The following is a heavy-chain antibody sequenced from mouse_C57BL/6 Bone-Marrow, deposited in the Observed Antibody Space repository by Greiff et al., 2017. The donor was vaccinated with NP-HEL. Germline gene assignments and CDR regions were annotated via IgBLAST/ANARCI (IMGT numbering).Heavy chain of an antibody. CDR1: GYTFTSYG. D-gene: IGHD1-1*01. V-gene: IGHV1-81*01. J-gene: IGHJ4*01. Sequence: VQLQQSGAELARPGASVKLSCKASGYTFTSYGISWVKQRTGQGLEWIGEIYPRSGNTYYNEKFKGKATLTADKSSSTAYMELRSLTSEDSAVYFCARRWGSSYGYYAMDYWGQGTSVTVSS. CDR3: ARRWGSSYGYYAMDY. CDR2: IYPRSGNT.